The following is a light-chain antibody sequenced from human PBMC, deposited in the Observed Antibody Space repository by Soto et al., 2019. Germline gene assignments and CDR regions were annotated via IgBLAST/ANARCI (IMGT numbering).Light chain of an antibody. CDR1: QPIANW. CDR3: QQASDPPYT. CDR2: GAS. J-gene: IGKJ2*01. Sequence: DIQMTQSPSSLSVSVGERVTITCRASQPIANWLAWYQQRPGHAPELLIHGASTLHSGVPPRFSGTGYGTDFTLTITRLQPEDLATYLCQQASDPPYTFGQGTKTGD. V-gene: IGKV1-12*01.